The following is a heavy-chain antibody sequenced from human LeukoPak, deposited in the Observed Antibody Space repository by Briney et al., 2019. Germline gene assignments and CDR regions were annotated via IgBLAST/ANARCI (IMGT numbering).Heavy chain of an antibody. CDR1: GFTFRSYW. V-gene: IGHV3-74*01. Sequence: PGGSLRLSCAPFGFTFRSYWVHWVRQVPGKGLVWVSRISGDGSGTTYADSVKGRFTISRDNARSTLYLQMNSLRDEDTAVYYCARGGSGHSGWYFDVWGRGTLVTVS. J-gene: IGHJ2*01. CDR3: ARGGSGHSGWYFDV. D-gene: IGHD1-26*01. CDR2: ISGDGSGT.